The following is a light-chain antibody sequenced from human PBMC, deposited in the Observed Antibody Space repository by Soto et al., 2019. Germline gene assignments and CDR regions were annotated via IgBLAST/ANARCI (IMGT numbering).Light chain of an antibody. CDR1: SSNLGAYNY. V-gene: IGLV2-11*01. CDR3: CSYAGSYAYVV. CDR2: DVN. J-gene: IGLJ2*01. Sequence: QSVLTQPRSVSGSPGQSVTISCTGTSSNLGAYNYVSWYQHHPGKAPKLIIYDVNNRPSGVPDRFSGSKSGNTASLTISGLQVEDEAEYHCCSYAGSYAYVVFGGGPKLTVL.